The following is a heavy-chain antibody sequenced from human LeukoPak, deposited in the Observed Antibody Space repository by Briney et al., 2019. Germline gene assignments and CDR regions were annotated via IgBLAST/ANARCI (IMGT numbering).Heavy chain of an antibody. CDR1: GYTFTGYY. CDR3: ARNRITMVRGVTSIDNY. D-gene: IGHD3-10*01. V-gene: IGHV1-2*02. J-gene: IGHJ4*02. Sequence: ASVKVSCKASGYTFTGYYMHWVRQAPGQGLEWMGWINPNSGGTNYAQKFQGRVTMTRDTSISTAYMELSRLRSDATAVYYCARNRITMVRGVTSIDNYWGQGTLVTVSS. CDR2: INPNSGGT.